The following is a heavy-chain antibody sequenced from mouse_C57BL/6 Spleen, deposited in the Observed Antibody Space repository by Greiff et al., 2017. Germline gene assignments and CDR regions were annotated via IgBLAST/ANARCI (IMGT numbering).Heavy chain of an antibody. Sequence: QVQLQQPGAELVKPGASVKMSCKASGYTFTSYWITWVKQRPGQGLEWIGDIYPGSGSTNYNEKFKSKATLTVDKSSSTAYMQLSSLTSEDSAVYYCARSGYGSSYDWYFDVWGTGTTVTVSS. CDR3: ARSGYGSSYDWYFDV. V-gene: IGHV1-55*01. CDR2: IYPGSGST. D-gene: IGHD1-1*01. CDR1: GYTFTSYW. J-gene: IGHJ1*03.